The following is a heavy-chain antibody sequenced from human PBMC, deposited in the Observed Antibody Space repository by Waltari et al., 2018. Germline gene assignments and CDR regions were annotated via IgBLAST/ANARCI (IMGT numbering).Heavy chain of an antibody. D-gene: IGHD2-15*01. J-gene: IGHJ2*01. V-gene: IGHV4-59*11. Sequence: QVQLQESGPGLVKPSETLSLTCTVSGGSISSHYWSWIRQPPGKGLEWIGYIYYSGSTNSNPSLKSRVTISVDTSKNQFSLKLSSVTAADTAVYYCARLYCSGGSCYSGFWYFDLWGRGTLVTVSS. CDR3: ARLYCSGGSCYSGFWYFDL. CDR1: GGSISSHY. CDR2: IYYSGST.